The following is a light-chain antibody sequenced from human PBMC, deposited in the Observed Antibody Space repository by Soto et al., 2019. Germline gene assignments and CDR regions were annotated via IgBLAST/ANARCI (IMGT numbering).Light chain of an antibody. CDR2: DVT. J-gene: IGLJ1*01. Sequence: QSALTQPASVSGSPGQSITISCTGTSSDVGDYNYVSWYQQYPGKAPKLIIFDVTNRPSGVSNRFSGSKSGNTASLNISGLQAEDEADYYCNSYASSSAPYVFGTGTKATVL. CDR3: NSYASSSAPYV. CDR1: SSDVGDYNY. V-gene: IGLV2-14*01.